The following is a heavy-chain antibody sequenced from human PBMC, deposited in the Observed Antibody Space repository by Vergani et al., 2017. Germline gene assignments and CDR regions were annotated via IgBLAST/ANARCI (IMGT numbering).Heavy chain of an antibody. Sequence: EVQLVESGGGLVQPGGSLRLSCAASGFTVSSNYMSWVRQAPGKGLEWVSVIYSGGSTYYADSVKGRFTISRDNSKNTLYLQMNSLRAEDTAVYYCASGSPPFDYGGSGYWGQGTLVTVSS. CDR1: GFTVSSNY. CDR3: ASGSPPFDYGGSGY. D-gene: IGHD4-23*01. J-gene: IGHJ4*02. V-gene: IGHV3-66*02. CDR2: IYSGGST.